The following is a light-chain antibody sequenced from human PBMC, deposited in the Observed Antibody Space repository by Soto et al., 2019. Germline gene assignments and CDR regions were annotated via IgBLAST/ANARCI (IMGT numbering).Light chain of an antibody. CDR3: QQYNSYLFT. J-gene: IGKJ3*01. CDR2: DAS. V-gene: IGKV1-5*01. CDR1: QSISSW. Sequence: DIQMTQSPSTLSASVGDRVTITCRASQSISSWLAWYQQKPGKAPTLLIYDASSLESGVPSRFSGSGSGTEFTLTIISLQPDDFTTYYCQQYNSYLFTFGPGTKVDIK.